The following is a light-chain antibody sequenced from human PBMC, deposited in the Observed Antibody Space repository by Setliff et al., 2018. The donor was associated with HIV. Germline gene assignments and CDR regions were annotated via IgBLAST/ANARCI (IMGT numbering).Light chain of an antibody. V-gene: IGLV2-18*02. CDR2: DVN. Sequence: QSALTQPPSVSWSPRQSVTISCTGTSSDVGSYNRVSWYQQSTGTAPKLMIYDVNYRPSGVPDRFSGSKSGNTASLTISGLQAEDEASYYCSPYTSTNTWVFGTGTKVTVL. J-gene: IGLJ1*01. CDR1: SSDVGSYNR. CDR3: SPYTSTNTWV.